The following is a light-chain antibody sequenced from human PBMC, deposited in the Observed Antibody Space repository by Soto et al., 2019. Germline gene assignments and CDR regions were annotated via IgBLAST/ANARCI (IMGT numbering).Light chain of an antibody. CDR2: GNS. V-gene: IGLV1-40*01. CDR3: QSYDSDLSGQVV. CDR1: NSNIGAGCD. J-gene: IGLJ2*01. Sequence: QSVLTQPPSVSGAPGQRVTISCTGSNSNIGAGCDVHWYQQLPGTAPKLLIYGNSNRPSGVPDRFSGSKSGTSASLAITGLQAEDEADYYCQSYDSDLSGQVVFGGGTKLTVL.